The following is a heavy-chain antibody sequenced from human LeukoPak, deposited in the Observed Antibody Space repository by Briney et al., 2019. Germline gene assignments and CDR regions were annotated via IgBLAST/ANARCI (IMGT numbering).Heavy chain of an antibody. Sequence: PSETLSLTCAGSGGSSSGYYWSWIPQPPGKGLEWIGEINKSGSTNYNPSLKSRVTISVDTSKNQFSLKLSSVTAADTAVYYCARGPVVVVSTYTYYYGMDVWGQGTTVTVSS. J-gene: IGHJ6*02. CDR1: GGSSSGYY. CDR3: ARGPVVVVSTYTYYYGMDV. D-gene: IGHD2-15*01. CDR2: INKSGST. V-gene: IGHV4-34*01.